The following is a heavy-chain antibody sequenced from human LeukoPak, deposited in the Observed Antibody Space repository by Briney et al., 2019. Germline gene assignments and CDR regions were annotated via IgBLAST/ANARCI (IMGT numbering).Heavy chain of an antibody. J-gene: IGHJ4*02. D-gene: IGHD4-17*01. CDR2: IYSSGST. CDR1: GGPINNYF. Sequence: SETLSLTCTVSGGPINNYFWSWIRQPAGKGLEWMGRIYSSGSTSYNPSLKSRLTISLDKSKNQISLKLTSVAAADTAMYVCAREQTTGFDQWGRGTLVTVSS. CDR3: AREQTTGFDQ. V-gene: IGHV4-4*07.